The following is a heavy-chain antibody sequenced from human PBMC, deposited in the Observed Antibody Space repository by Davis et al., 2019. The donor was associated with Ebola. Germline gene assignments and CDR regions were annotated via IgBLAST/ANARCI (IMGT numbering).Heavy chain of an antibody. V-gene: IGHV4-34*01. CDR2: INHSGST. CDR3: ARHQNVWYFFDH. J-gene: IGHJ4*02. Sequence: MPSETLSLTCTVSGGSFYSYYWTWIRQPPGKGLEWIGEINHSGSTNYNPSLKSRVTISVDTSKNQFSLHLNSVTPEDTAVYYCARHQNVWYFFDHWGQGTLVTVSS. D-gene: IGHD2-8*02. CDR1: GGSFYSYY.